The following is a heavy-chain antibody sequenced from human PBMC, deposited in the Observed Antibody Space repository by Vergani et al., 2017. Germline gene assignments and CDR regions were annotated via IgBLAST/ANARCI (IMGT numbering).Heavy chain of an antibody. V-gene: IGHV4-61*02. Sequence: QVQLQESGPGLVRPSETLSLTCSVSGTSVSSGTHYWNRIRQPADKTLEWIGRIYTSGSTDYNPTLRSRITLSLVRSTNQVSLKVSSVTAADTAVYFCARELSYYYGSGSXDYNPYYYEGMDVWGPGTTVTVSS. CDR2: IYTSGST. D-gene: IGHD3-10*01. J-gene: IGHJ6*02. CDR3: ARELSYYYGSGSXDYNPYYYEGMDV. CDR1: GTSVSSGTHY.